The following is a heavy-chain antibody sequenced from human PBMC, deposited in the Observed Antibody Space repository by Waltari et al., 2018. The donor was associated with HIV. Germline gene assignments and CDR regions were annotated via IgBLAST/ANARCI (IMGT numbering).Heavy chain of an antibody. V-gene: IGHV4-59*01. CDR1: GGSISSYY. Sequence: QVQLQESGPGLVKPSETLSLTCTVSGGSISSYYWSWIRQPPGKGLEWIGYIYYSGSTNYNPSLKSRVTISVDTSKNQFSLKLSSVTAADTVVYYCAREGYGMDVWGQGTTVTVSS. CDR2: IYYSGST. J-gene: IGHJ6*02. CDR3: AREGYGMDV.